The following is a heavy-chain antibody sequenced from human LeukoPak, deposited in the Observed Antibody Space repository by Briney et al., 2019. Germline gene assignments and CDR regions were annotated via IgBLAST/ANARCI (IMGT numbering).Heavy chain of an antibody. CDR2: IYYSGST. D-gene: IGHD6-19*01. V-gene: IGHV4-59*01. J-gene: IGHJ5*02. Sequence: SETLPLTCTVSGGSISSYYWSWIRQPPGKGLEWIGYIYYSGSTNYNPSLKSRVTISVDTSKNQFSLKLSSVTAADTAVYYCARGPYSSGWYSYNWFDPWGQGTLVTVSS. CDR1: GGSISSYY. CDR3: ARGPYSSGWYSYNWFDP.